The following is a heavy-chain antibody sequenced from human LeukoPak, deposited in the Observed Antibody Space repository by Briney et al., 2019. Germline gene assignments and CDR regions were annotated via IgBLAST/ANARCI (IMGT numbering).Heavy chain of an antibody. Sequence: GGSLRLSCAASGLTVITNDMTWVRQAPGKGIEWVSVLYSDGNTKYADSVQGRFTISRDNSKHTLYLEMNSLSPDDTAVYYCARGVEPLAANTLAYWGQGTLVTVSS. CDR3: ARGVEPLAANTLAY. CDR2: LYSDGNT. CDR1: GLTVITND. D-gene: IGHD1-14*01. V-gene: IGHV3-53*01. J-gene: IGHJ4*02.